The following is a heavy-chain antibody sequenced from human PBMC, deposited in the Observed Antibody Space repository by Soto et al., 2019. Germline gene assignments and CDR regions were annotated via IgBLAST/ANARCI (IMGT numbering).Heavy chain of an antibody. CDR3: ARGRGRRRSQSWHSSSPVTPVPYYGMDV. J-gene: IGHJ6*02. CDR2: INHSGST. V-gene: IGHV4-34*01. CDR1: GGSFSGYY. Sequence: QVQLQQWGAGLLKPSETLSLTCAVYGGSFSGYYWSWIRQPPGKGLEWIGEINHSGSTNYNPSLKSRVTISVDPSKNQFSLKLSSVTAADTAVYYCARGRGRRRSQSWHSSSPVTPVPYYGMDVWGQGTTVTVSS. D-gene: IGHD6-6*01.